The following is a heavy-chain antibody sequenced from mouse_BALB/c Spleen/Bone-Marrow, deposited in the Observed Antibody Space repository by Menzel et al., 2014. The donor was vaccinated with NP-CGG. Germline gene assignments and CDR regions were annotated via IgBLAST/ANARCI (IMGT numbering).Heavy chain of an antibody. CDR3: ARIYYYGRGYFDY. CDR1: GFNIKDTY. D-gene: IGHD1-1*01. V-gene: IGHV14-3*02. J-gene: IGHJ2*01. Sequence: VQLQQSGAELVKPGASVKSSCTASGFNIKDTYMHWVKQRPEQGLEWIGRIDPANGNTKYDPKFQGKATITADTSSNTAYLQLSSLTSEDTAVYYCARIYYYGRGYFDYWGQGTTLTVSS. CDR2: IDPANGNT.